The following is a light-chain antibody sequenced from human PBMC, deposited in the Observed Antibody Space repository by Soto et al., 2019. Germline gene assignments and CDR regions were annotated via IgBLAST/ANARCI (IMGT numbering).Light chain of an antibody. Sequence: DIQMTQSPSSLSASVGDRVTITCRASQSISIYLNWYQQKPGKAPKLLIYAASSLQSGVPSRFSGRGSGKDFTLTISSLQPEDFATYYCQQSYSTPYTFGQGTKLEIK. J-gene: IGKJ2*01. CDR3: QQSYSTPYT. CDR2: AAS. CDR1: QSISIY. V-gene: IGKV1-39*01.